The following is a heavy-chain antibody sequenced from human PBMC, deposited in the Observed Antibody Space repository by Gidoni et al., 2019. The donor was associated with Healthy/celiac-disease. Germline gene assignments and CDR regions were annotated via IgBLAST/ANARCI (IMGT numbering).Heavy chain of an antibody. CDR1: GGSFSGSY. J-gene: IGHJ4*02. V-gene: IGHV4-34*01. CDR3: ARGGRQQQLVHYGY. D-gene: IGHD6-13*01. CDR2: INHSGST. Sequence: QVQLQQWGAGLLKPSETLSLTCAVYGGSFSGSYWSWIRQPPGKGLEWIGEINHSGSTNDNPSLKSRVTISVDTSKNQFSLKLSSVTAADTAVYYCARGGRQQQLVHYGYWGQGTLVTVSS.